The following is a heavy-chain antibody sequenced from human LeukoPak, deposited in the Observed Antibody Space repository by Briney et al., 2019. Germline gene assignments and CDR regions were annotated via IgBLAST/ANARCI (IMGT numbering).Heavy chain of an antibody. CDR1: GFTFSSYW. V-gene: IGHV3-74*01. CDR2: INSDGSTT. CDR3: AQDFHY. Sequence: GSLRLSCAASGFTFSSYWMHWVRQAPGKGLAWVSRINSDGSTTDYADSVKGRFTISRDNAKNTLYLQMNSLRAEDTAMYYCAQDFHYWGQGTLVTVSS. J-gene: IGHJ4*02.